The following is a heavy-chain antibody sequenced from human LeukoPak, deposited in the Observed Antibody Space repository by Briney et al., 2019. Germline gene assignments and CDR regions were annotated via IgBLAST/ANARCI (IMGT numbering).Heavy chain of an antibody. V-gene: IGHV4-34*01. J-gene: IGHJ6*03. Sequence: KPSETLSLTCAVYGGSVTGFSWSWIRQSPVKGLESIGEINHSGGKNYAPSLQSRVPLSLDTSKNQFSLTLTSVTAADTAVYYCVRGRNVKWVPGVGGNPRASRYYYYMDVWGKGTTVTVSS. CDR2: INHSGGK. CDR3: VRGRNVKWVPGVGGNPRASRYYYYMDV. CDR1: GGSVTGFS. D-gene: IGHD4-23*01.